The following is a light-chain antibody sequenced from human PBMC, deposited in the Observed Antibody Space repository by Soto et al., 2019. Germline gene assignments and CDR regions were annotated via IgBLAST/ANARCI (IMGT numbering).Light chain of an antibody. CDR2: DVT. V-gene: IGLV2-11*01. J-gene: IGLJ1*01. Sequence: QSVLTQPRSVSGSPGQSVTISCTGTSSDVGGYNYVSWYQQRPGKAPKLMIYDVTTRPSGVPDRFSGSKSGNTASLTISGLQAEDEADYYCSSHAGSSVVFGTGT. CDR1: SSDVGGYNY. CDR3: SSHAGSSVV.